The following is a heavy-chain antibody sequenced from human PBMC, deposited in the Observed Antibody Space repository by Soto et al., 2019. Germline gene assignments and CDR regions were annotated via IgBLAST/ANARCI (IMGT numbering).Heavy chain of an antibody. V-gene: IGHV3-53*04. Sequence: GGSLRLSCAASGFTVSSNYMSWVRQAPGKGLEWVSVIYSGGSTYYADSVKGRFTISRHNSKNTLYLQMNSLRAEDTAVYYCARDGAFVTTGDYYYYYYMDVWGKGTTVTVSS. CDR2: IYSGGST. CDR1: GFTVSSNY. J-gene: IGHJ6*03. D-gene: IGHD4-4*01. CDR3: ARDGAFVTTGDYYYYYYMDV.